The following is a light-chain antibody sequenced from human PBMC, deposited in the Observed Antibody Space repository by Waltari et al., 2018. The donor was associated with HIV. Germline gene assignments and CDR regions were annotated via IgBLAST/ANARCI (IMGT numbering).Light chain of an antibody. V-gene: IGKV1-39*01. Sequence: RVSITCRANQSVSSYLNWYQQKPGRPPILLIYAASTLQNGVPSRFTGWGSGTDFTLAITGLQRDDFATYFCQQTHTGVTFGPGTTV. CDR3: QQTHTGVT. CDR2: AAS. CDR1: QSVSSY. J-gene: IGKJ3*01.